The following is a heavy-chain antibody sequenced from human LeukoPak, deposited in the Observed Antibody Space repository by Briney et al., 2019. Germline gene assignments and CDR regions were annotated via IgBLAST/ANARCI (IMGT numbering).Heavy chain of an antibody. CDR2: TNPTGGST. CDR1: GYTFTSYY. D-gene: IGHD1-26*01. Sequence: ASVKVSCKASGYTFTSYYMHWVRQAPGQGLEWMGLTNPTGGSTGYAQKFQGRVTMTRDMSTSTDYMELSSLRSEDTAIYYCARDNSVGDNAWWFDPWGQGTLVTVSS. J-gene: IGHJ5*02. V-gene: IGHV1-46*01. CDR3: ARDNSVGDNAWWFDP.